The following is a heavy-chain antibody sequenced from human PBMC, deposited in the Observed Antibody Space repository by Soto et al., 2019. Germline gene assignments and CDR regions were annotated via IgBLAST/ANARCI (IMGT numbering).Heavy chain of an antibody. Sequence: TLSLTCTVSGDSIGSGDFYWTWIRQSPGKGLEYIGYIYKSGRTYYNPSLKSRPIISLDTSKNQFFLSLNSVTAADTAIYYCAKSLSASSGWFDPWGQGTLVTVSS. CDR2: IYKSGRT. V-gene: IGHV4-30-4*01. J-gene: IGHJ5*02. CDR3: AKSLSASSGWFDP. D-gene: IGHD6-6*01. CDR1: GDSIGSGDFY.